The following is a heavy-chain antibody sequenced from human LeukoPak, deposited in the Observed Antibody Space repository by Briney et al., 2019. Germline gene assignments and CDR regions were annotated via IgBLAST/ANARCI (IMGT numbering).Heavy chain of an antibody. Sequence: SETLSLTCTVSGGSISSYYWSWIRQPPGKGLEWIGHIYYSGSTNYNPSLKSRVTISVDTSKNQFSLKLSSVTAADTAVYYCARGRRGTSSPRIDYWGQGTLVTVSS. D-gene: IGHD5-24*01. J-gene: IGHJ4*02. CDR3: ARGRRGTSSPRIDY. CDR2: IYYSGST. V-gene: IGHV4-59*01. CDR1: GGSISSYY.